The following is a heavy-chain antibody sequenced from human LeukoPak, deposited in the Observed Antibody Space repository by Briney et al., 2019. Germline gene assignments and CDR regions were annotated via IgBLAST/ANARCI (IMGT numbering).Heavy chain of an antibody. CDR3: AKDQRQWAEYFQH. CDR2: ISGSGGST. CDR1: GFTFSSYA. D-gene: IGHD6-19*01. V-gene: IGHV3-23*01. Sequence: GGSLRLSCAASGFTFSSYAMSWVRQAPGKGPEWVSAISGSGGSTYYADSVKGRFTISRDNSKNTLYLQMNSLGAEDTAVYYCAKDQRQWAEYFQHWGQGTLVTVSS. J-gene: IGHJ1*01.